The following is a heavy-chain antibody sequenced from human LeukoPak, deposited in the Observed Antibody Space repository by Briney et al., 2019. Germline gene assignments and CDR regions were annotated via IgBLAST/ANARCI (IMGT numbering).Heavy chain of an antibody. J-gene: IGHJ5*02. CDR2: IYTSGST. D-gene: IGHD3-22*01. CDR1: GGSISSYY. CDR3: ARDGLPTYYYDSSGSVNWFDP. V-gene: IGHV4-4*07. Sequence: SETLSLTCTVSGGSISSYYWSWIRQPAGKGLEWIVRIYTSGSTNYNPSLKSRVTISVDTSKNQFSLKLSSVTAADTAVYYCARDGLPTYYYDSSGSVNWFDPWGQGTLVTVSS.